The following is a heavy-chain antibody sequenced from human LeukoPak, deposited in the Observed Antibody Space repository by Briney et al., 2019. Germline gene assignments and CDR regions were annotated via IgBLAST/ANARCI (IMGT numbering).Heavy chain of an antibody. CDR1: GFTVSSNY. Sequence: GGSLRLSCAASGFTVSSNYMSWVRQAPGKGLEWVSVIYSGGSTYYADSVKGRFTISRDNAKNSLFLQMNSLRAEDTAVYYCARLPAYCSSTSCYYDYWGQGTLVTVSS. CDR2: IYSGGST. V-gene: IGHV3-53*01. CDR3: ARLPAYCSSTSCYYDY. J-gene: IGHJ4*02. D-gene: IGHD2-2*01.